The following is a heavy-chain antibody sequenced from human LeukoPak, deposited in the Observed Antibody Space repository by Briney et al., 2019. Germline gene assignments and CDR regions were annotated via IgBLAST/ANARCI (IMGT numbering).Heavy chain of an antibody. J-gene: IGHJ6*02. Sequence: GGSLRLSCAASGFTFSSYGMHWVRQAPGKGLEWVAYISNDGSYKYYADSMKGRFTISRDNSENTLYLRMNSLRGEDTAVYYCAKDRSSSWTMDVWGQGTTVTVSS. D-gene: IGHD6-13*01. V-gene: IGHV3-30*18. CDR2: ISNDGSYK. CDR3: AKDRSSSWTMDV. CDR1: GFTFSSYG.